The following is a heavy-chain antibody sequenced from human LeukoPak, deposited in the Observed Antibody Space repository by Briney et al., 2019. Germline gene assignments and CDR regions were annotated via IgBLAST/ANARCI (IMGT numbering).Heavy chain of an antibody. CDR3: ARATTPALVVAGNY. J-gene: IGHJ4*02. V-gene: IGHV3-74*01. CDR1: IFTFINYW. CDR2: IHSDGSTT. D-gene: IGHD6-19*01. Sequence: GGSLRLSCAASIFTFINYWMHWVRQAPGKGLVWVSRIHSDGSTTIYADSVKGRFTISRDNAKNTLYLQMDSLRAEDTAIYYCARATTPALVVAGNYWGQGTLVTVSS.